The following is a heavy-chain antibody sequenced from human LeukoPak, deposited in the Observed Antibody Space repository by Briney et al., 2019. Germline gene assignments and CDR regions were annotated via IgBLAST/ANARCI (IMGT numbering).Heavy chain of an antibody. Sequence: GGSPRLSCAASGFTFSSYAMSWVRQAPGKGLEWVSAISGSGGSTYYADSVKGRFTISRDNSKNTLYLQMNSLRAEDTAVYYCAKAQHGGYPSDYYYYGMDVWGQGTTVTVSS. D-gene: IGHD4-23*01. V-gene: IGHV3-23*01. CDR2: ISGSGGST. J-gene: IGHJ6*02. CDR1: GFTFSSYA. CDR3: AKAQHGGYPSDYYYYGMDV.